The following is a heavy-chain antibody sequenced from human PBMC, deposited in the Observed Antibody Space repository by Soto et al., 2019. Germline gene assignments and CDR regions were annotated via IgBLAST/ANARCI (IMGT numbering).Heavy chain of an antibody. CDR2: IMPVFATP. CDR1: GGTFSTSA. Sequence: QVQLVQSGAEVKKPGSSVKVSCKASGGTFSTSAISWVRQAPGQGLEWVGGIMPVFATPDYAQNFQGRVTITADEPTTTAYLDLTSLRTDDTAVYYCARDKDRQQLGGNYYYILAVWGQGTAITVSS. CDR3: ARDKDRQQLGGNYYYILAV. D-gene: IGHD3-3*02. J-gene: IGHJ6*02. V-gene: IGHV1-69*12.